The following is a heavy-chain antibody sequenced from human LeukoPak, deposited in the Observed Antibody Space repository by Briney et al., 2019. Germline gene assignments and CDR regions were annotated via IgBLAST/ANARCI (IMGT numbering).Heavy chain of an antibody. CDR3: AKLRSQIARPGGPFDY. D-gene: IGHD6-6*01. J-gene: IGHJ4*02. V-gene: IGHV3-23*01. Sequence: GGSLRLSCAASGFTFSSYAMSWVRQAPGKGLEWVSTISGSGGSTYYADSVKGRFTISRDNSKNTLYLQMNSLRAEDTAVYYCAKLRSQIARPGGPFDYWGQGTLVTVSS. CDR1: GFTFSSYA. CDR2: ISGSGGST.